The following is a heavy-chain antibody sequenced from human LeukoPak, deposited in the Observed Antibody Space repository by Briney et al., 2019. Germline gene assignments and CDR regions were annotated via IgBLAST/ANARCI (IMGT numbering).Heavy chain of an antibody. V-gene: IGHV4-59*01. D-gene: IGHD3-3*01. J-gene: IGHJ6*03. CDR3: ARVGYDFWSGYSSGGYYYYYYYMDV. Sequence: SETLSLTCTVSGGSISSYYWSWIRQPPGKGLEWIGYIYYSGSTNYNPSLKSRVTISVDTSKNQFSLKLSSVTAADTGVYYCARVGYDFWSGYSSGGYYYYYYYMDVWGKGTTVTVSS. CDR2: IYYSGST. CDR1: GGSISSYY.